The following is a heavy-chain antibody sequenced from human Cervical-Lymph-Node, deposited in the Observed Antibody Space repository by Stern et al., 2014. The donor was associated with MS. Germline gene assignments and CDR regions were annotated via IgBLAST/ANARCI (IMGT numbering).Heavy chain of an antibody. V-gene: IGHV4-61*02. CDR3: ARDCRLRYFDNYGMDV. J-gene: IGHJ6*02. CDR1: GGSISSGSYY. Sequence: VQLVESGPGLVKPSQTLSLTCTVSGGSISSGSYYWSWIRQPAGKGLEXIGRIYTSGSTNYNPSLKSRVTISVATSKNHFPLKLGSGTAADTAVYYCARDCRLRYFDNYGMDVWGQGTTVTVSS. CDR2: IYTSGST. D-gene: IGHD3-9*01.